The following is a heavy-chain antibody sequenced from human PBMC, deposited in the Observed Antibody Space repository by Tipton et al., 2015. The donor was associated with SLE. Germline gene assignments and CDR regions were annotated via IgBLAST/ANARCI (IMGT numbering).Heavy chain of an antibody. CDR1: GFTFSSYN. CDR2: ISSGSSYI. V-gene: IGHV3-21*01. J-gene: IGHJ4*02. CDR3: VRASSGSLDY. Sequence: SLRLSCVASGFTFSSYNMNWVRQAPGKGLEWVSSISSGSSYIYYADSVKGRFTISRDNAKKSLYLQLNSLRAEDTAVYYCVRASSGSLDYWGQGTLVTVSS. D-gene: IGHD1-26*01.